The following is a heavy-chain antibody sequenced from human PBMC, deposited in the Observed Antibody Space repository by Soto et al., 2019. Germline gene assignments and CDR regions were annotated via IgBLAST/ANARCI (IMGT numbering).Heavy chain of an antibody. CDR3: ARVVRYFDTPYGMDV. D-gene: IGHD3-9*01. V-gene: IGHV3-23*01. CDR1: GFTFSNYA. J-gene: IGHJ6*02. Sequence: EVQLLESGEGLVQPGGSLKLSCAASGFTFSNYAMSRVRQAPGKGLEWVSGIGSSGSNTYYADSVKGRFTISRDNSKNTLFLQMNSLRAEDTAEYYCARVVRYFDTPYGMDVWGQGTTVTVSS. CDR2: IGSSGSNT.